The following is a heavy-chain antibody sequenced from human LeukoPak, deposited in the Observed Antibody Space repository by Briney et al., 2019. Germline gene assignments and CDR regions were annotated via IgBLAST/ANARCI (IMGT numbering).Heavy chain of an antibody. D-gene: IGHD5-24*01. CDR3: ARHFDRDGYKSNAFDI. CDR1: GGSFSSSSHY. CDR2: MYYSGST. J-gene: IGHJ3*02. Sequence: PSETLSLTCTVSGGSFSSSSHYWGWVRQPPGKGLEWIGSMYYSGSTYYNASVRSRVTISVDTSRDQFSLKLSSVTAADTAVYYCARHFDRDGYKSNAFDIWGQGTMVTVSS. V-gene: IGHV4-39*01.